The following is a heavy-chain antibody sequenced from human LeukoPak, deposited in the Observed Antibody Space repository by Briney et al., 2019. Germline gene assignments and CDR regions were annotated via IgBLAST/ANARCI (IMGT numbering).Heavy chain of an antibody. CDR1: GGSFSGYY. Sequence: SETLSLTCAVYGGSFSGYYWSWIRQPPGKGMEWIGEINHSGSTNYNPSLKSRVTISVDTSKNQFSLKLSSVTAAGTAVYYCARWRGYVWGSYRYTSGTYYFDYWGQGTLVTVSS. CDR3: ARWRGYVWGSYRYTSGTYYFDY. V-gene: IGHV4-34*01. J-gene: IGHJ4*02. CDR2: INHSGST. D-gene: IGHD3-16*02.